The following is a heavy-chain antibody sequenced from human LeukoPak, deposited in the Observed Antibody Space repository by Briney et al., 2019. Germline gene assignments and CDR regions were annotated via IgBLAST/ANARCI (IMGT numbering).Heavy chain of an antibody. V-gene: IGHV1-2*02. D-gene: IGHD1-14*01. CDR3: ATISRNDSFDI. Sequence: ASVKVSCKASGYTFTNYAINWVRQAPGQGLEWMGWINPNSGGTNYAQKFQGRVTMTRDTSITTAYMELSRLRSDDTAVYYCATISRNDSFDIWGQGTMVTVSS. J-gene: IGHJ3*02. CDR1: GYTFTNYA. CDR2: INPNSGGT.